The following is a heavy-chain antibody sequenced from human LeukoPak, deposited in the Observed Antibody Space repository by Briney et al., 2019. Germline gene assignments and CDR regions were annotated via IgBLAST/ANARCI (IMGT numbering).Heavy chain of an antibody. Sequence: PGGSLRLSCAASGFTFDEYAMHWVRQAPGKGLEWVSGISWNSGSIGYADSVKGRFTISRDNAKNSLYLQMNSLRAEDTALACCGKDMTVLLWCGEQNDAFDIWGQGTMVTVFS. D-gene: IGHD3-10*01. J-gene: IGHJ3*02. CDR3: GKDMTVLLWCGEQNDAFDI. CDR2: ISWNSGSI. V-gene: IGHV3-9*01. CDR1: GFTFDEYA.